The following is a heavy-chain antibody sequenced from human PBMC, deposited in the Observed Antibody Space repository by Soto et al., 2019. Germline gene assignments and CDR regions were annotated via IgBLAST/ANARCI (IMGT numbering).Heavy chain of an antibody. J-gene: IGHJ2*01. CDR1: GFTFSSYA. CDR3: AKEFVIEGSGWPNGDFDL. Sequence: EVQLLESGGGLVQPGGSLRLSCAASGFTFSSYAMSWVRQAPGKGLEWVSAISGSGGSTDYADSVKGRFTISSDNSNNPMYLQMNSLNAEGTAVYDCAKEFVIEGSGWPNGDFDLWGRGTLVTVSS. D-gene: IGHD6-19*01. CDR2: ISGSGGST. V-gene: IGHV3-23*01.